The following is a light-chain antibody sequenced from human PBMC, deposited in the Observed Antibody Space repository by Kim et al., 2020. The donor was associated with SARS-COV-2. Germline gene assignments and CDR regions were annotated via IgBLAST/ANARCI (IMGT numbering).Light chain of an antibody. CDR3: QQYNSVADT. J-gene: IGKJ4*02. V-gene: IGKV1-5*01. Sequence: DIVLTQSPSTLSASVGDRVTITCRASQSASSWLAWYQQKPGKAPKLLIYDASSLESGVPSRFSGSGSGTEFTLTISSLQPDDSATYYCQQYNSVADTCGKGTNVEI. CDR2: DAS. CDR1: QSASSW.